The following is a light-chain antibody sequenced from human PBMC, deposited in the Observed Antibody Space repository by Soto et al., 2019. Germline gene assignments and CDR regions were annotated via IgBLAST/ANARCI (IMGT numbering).Light chain of an antibody. Sequence: QSALAQPASVSASPGQSITISCTGTSSDVGRYNYVSWYQHHPGKAPKLLIYEVTHRPSGVSNRFSASKSGNTASLTISGLQPEDEADYYCKSFTATNTIVFGGGTKLTVL. V-gene: IGLV2-14*01. CDR3: KSFTATNTIV. CDR2: EVT. CDR1: SSDVGRYNY. J-gene: IGLJ2*01.